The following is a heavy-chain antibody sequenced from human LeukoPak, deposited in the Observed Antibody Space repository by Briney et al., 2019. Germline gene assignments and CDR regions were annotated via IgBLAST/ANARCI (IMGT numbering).Heavy chain of an antibody. J-gene: IGHJ3*02. CDR2: IGSSGRTI. V-gene: IGHV3-11*04. Sequence: SGGSLRLSCAASGFTFSDYYMSWIRQAPGKGLEWVSYIGSSGRTIYYADSVKGRFTISRDNAKNSLYLQMNGLRAEDTAVYYCARDGKAVAVAFDIWGQGTMVTVSS. CDR3: ARDGKAVAVAFDI. D-gene: IGHD6-19*01. CDR1: GFTFSDYY.